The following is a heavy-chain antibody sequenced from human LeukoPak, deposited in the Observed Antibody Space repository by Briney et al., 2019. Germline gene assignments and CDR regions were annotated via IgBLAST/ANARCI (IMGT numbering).Heavy chain of an antibody. Sequence: GGSLRLSCAASGFTFSSYAMSWVRQAPGKGLEWVANIKQDGSEKYYVDSVKGRFTISRDNTKNSLYLQMDSLKAGDTAVYYCARAGTYSSSWYVNYWGQGTLVAVSS. CDR3: ARAGTYSSSWYVNY. CDR1: GFTFSSYA. D-gene: IGHD6-13*01. CDR2: IKQDGSEK. J-gene: IGHJ4*02. V-gene: IGHV3-7*03.